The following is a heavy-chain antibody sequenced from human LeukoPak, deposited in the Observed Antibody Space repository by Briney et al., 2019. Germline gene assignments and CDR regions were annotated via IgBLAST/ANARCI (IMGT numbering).Heavy chain of an antibody. CDR1: GGSINNCY. V-gene: IGHV4-59*01. D-gene: IGHD3-16*01. J-gene: IGHJ4*02. Sequence: SETLSLTCTVSGGSINNCYWSWIRQPPGKGLEWIGYIYYSGSTNYNPSLKGRVTISVDTSKNQFSLKLYSVTAADTAVYYCSRWGHTHDYWGQGTLVTVSS. CDR3: SRWGHTHDY. CDR2: IYYSGST.